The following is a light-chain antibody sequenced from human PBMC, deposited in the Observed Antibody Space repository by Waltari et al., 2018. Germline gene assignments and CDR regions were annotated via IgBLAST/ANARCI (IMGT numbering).Light chain of an antibody. CDR2: VNSDGSH. CDR1: SGHSSNV. Sequence: QLVLTQSPSLSASLGASVKLTCTLSSGHSSNVIAWLQQQPEKGPRYLMKVNSDGSHSKGDEFPNRFSGSRSGAERYLTISSLQSEDEADYYCQTGGHGTWVFGGGTKLTVL. J-gene: IGLJ3*02. CDR3: QTGGHGTWV. V-gene: IGLV4-69*01.